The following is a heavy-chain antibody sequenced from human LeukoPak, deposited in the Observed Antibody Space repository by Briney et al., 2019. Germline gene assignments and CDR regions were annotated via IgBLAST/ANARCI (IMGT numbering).Heavy chain of an antibody. J-gene: IGHJ3*02. CDR3: ARGESSMATRYDAFDI. CDR1: GYTFTSYY. D-gene: IGHD5-24*01. V-gene: IGHV1-46*01. CDR2: INPSGGST. Sequence: ASVKVSCKASGYTFTSYYIHWVRQAPGQGLEWMGIINPSGGSTSYAQKFQGRVTMTRDTSTSTVYMELSSLRSEDTAVYYCARGESSMATRYDAFDIWGQGTMVTVSS.